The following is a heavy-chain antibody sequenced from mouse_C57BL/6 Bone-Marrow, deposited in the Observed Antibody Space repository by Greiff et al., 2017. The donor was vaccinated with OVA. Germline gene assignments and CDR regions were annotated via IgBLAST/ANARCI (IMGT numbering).Heavy chain of an antibody. CDR1: GYTFTDYY. V-gene: IGHV1-26*01. J-gene: IGHJ3*01. Sequence: EVQLQQSGPELVKPGASVKISCKASGYTFTDYYMNWVKQSHGKSLEWIGDINPNNGGTSYNQKFKGKATLTVDKSSSTAYMELRSLTSEDSAVYYCGVAWFAYWGQGTLVTVSA. CDR2: INPNNGGT. CDR3: GVAWFAY.